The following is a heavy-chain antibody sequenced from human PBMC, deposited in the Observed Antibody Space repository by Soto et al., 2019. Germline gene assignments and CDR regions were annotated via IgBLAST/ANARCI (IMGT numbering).Heavy chain of an antibody. D-gene: IGHD5-18*01. V-gene: IGHV1-69*01. CDR3: AREGGTYSYGSHFDY. CDR1: GGTFSSYA. CDR2: IIPIFGTA. Sequence: QVQLVQSGAEVKKPGSSVKVSCKASGGTFSSYAISWVRQAPGQGLEWMGWIIPIFGTANYAQKFQGRVTITADESTRTAYMEMSSLRSEDTAVYYCAREGGTYSYGSHFDYWGQGTLVTVSS. J-gene: IGHJ4*02.